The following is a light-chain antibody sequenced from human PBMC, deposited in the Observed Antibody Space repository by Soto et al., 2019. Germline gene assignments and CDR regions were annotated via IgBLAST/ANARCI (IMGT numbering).Light chain of an antibody. CDR3: CSYAGSFTWV. Sequence: QSALTQPRSVSGSPGQSVTISCTGTTGDVGAYNFVSWYQLQPGKAPKLMIYDANKRPSGVPDRFSASKSGNTASLTISGLQAEDEADYYCCSYAGSFTWVFGGGTKLTVL. J-gene: IGLJ3*02. V-gene: IGLV2-11*01. CDR1: TGDVGAYNF. CDR2: DAN.